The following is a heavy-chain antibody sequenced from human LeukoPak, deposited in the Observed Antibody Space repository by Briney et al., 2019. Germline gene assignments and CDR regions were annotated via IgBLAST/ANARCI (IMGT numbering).Heavy chain of an antibody. CDR1: GFTFSSYG. CDR2: ISWNSGSI. J-gene: IGHJ4*02. D-gene: IGHD5-24*01. CDR3: AKDGYNYSWAPSDY. Sequence: GGSLRLSCAASGFTFSSYGMHWVRQAPGKGLEWVSGISWNSGSIGYADSVKGRFTISRDNAKNSLYLQMNSLRAEDTALYYCAKDGYNYSWAPSDYWGQGTLVTVSS. V-gene: IGHV3-9*01.